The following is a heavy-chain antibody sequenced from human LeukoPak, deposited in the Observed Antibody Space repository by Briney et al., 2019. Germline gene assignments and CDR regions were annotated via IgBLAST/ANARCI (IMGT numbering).Heavy chain of an antibody. CDR1: GGSISSYY. CDR3: ARVSDFWSGYYPDY. J-gene: IGHJ4*02. D-gene: IGHD3-3*01. CDR2: IYYSGST. V-gene: IGHV4-59*01. Sequence: SEALSLTCSASGGSISSYYGSWIRQPPGKGLEWIGYIYYSGSTNYNPSLKSRVTISVDTSKNQFSLKLSSVTAADTAVYYCARVSDFWSGYYPDYWGQGTLVTVSS.